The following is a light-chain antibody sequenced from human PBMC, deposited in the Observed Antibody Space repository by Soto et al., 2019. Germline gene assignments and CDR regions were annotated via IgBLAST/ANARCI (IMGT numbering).Light chain of an antibody. CDR2: GAS. V-gene: IGKV1-33*01. CDR1: HDISNY. CDR3: QQYDNVPPT. J-gene: IGKJ4*01. Sequence: DIQMTQSPSSLSASVGDRVTIPCQASHDISNYLSWYQHKPGKAPKLLIYGASDLETGVPSRFSGSGSGTDFTLTISSLQPEDIATYYCQQYDNVPPTFGGGTKVEIK.